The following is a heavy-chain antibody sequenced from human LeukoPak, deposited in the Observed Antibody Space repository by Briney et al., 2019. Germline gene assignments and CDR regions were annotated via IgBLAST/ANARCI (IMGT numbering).Heavy chain of an antibody. CDR3: AKGPVDTAMDLYYYYGMDV. CDR2: ISGSGGST. D-gene: IGHD5-18*01. J-gene: IGHJ6*02. V-gene: IGHV3-23*01. Sequence: PGGSLRLSCAASGFTFSSYAMSWVRQAPGKGLEWVSAISGSGGSTYYADSVKGRFTISRDNSKNTLCLQMNSLRAEDTAVYYCAKGPVDTAMDLYYYYGMDVWGQGTTVTVSS. CDR1: GFTFSSYA.